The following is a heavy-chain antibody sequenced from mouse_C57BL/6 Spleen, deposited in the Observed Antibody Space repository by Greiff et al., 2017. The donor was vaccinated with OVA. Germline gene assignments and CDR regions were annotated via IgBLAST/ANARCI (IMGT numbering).Heavy chain of an antibody. CDR3: ASSNDGNEYYMDD. CDR2: INPSSGYT. J-gene: IGHJ2*01. V-gene: IGHV1-7*01. CDR1: GYTFTSYW. Sequence: QVQLQQSGAELAKPGASVKLSCKASGYTFTSYWMHWVKQRPGQGLEWIGYINPSSGYTKYNQKFTDKATLTAANSSSTAYMKRRSMTYEDSAVYDWASSNDGNEYYMDDGGKGTTRT. D-gene: IGHD2-1*01.